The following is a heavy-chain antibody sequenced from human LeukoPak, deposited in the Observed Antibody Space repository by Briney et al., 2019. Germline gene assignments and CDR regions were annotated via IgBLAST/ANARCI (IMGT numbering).Heavy chain of an antibody. Sequence: ASVKVSCKASGYTFTSYGISWVRQAPGQGLEWMGITNPSGGSTSYAQKFQDRVAMTRDTSRSTVYMELSSLTSEDTAVYYCARDGVTDGMDVWGQGTTVTVSS. CDR3: ARDGVTDGMDV. CDR1: GYTFTSYG. J-gene: IGHJ6*02. CDR2: TNPSGGST. D-gene: IGHD5-18*01. V-gene: IGHV1-46*01.